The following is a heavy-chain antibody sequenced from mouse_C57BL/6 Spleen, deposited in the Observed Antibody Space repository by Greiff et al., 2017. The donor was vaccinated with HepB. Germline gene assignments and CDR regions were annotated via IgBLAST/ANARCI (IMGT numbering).Heavy chain of an antibody. CDR3: ARSYYGSSPLYAMDY. J-gene: IGHJ4*01. CDR1: GYTFTSYW. V-gene: IGHV1-53*01. D-gene: IGHD1-1*01. CDR2: INPSNGGT. Sequence: QVQLQQSGTELVKPGASVKLSCKASGYTFTSYWMHWVKQRPGQGLEWIGNINPSNGGTNYNEKFKSKATLTVDKSSSTAYMQLSSLTSEDSAVYYCARSYYGSSPLYAMDYWGQGTSVTVSS.